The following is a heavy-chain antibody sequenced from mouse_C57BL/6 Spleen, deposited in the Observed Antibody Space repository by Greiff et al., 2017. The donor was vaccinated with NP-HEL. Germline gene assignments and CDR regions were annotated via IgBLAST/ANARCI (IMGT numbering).Heavy chain of an antibody. D-gene: IGHD2-1*01. Sequence: EVKLVESGGGLVKPGGSLKLSCAASGFTFSSYAMSWVRQTPEKRLEWVATISDGGSYTYYPDNVKGRFTISRDNAKNNLYLQMSHLKSEDTAMYYCASLLGSYWGQGTTLTVSS. J-gene: IGHJ2*01. V-gene: IGHV5-4*03. CDR2: ISDGGSYT. CDR1: GFTFSSYA. CDR3: ASLLGSY.